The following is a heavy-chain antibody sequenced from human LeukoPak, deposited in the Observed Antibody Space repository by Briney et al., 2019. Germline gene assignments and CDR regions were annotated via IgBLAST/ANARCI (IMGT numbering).Heavy chain of an antibody. CDR3: ARLGDQQQLVLTSYYGMDV. V-gene: IGHV4-59*01. Sequence: SETLSLTCTVSGGSISSYYWNWIRQPPGKGLEWIGYIHYSGRTNYNPSLKSRVTISVDTSKNDLSLKLSSVTAADTAVYYCARLGDQQQLVLTSYYGMDVWGQGTTVTVSS. J-gene: IGHJ6*02. CDR2: IHYSGRT. CDR1: GGSISSYY. D-gene: IGHD6-13*01.